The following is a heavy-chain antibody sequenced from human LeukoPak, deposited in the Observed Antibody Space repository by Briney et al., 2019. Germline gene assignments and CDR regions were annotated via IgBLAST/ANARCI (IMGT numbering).Heavy chain of an antibody. Sequence: GGSLRLACAASGFTFSSYAMIWVRQAPGKALEWVSPIRWSDGSTYYADGEKRRFTIPRHNSKTTLSLKMKSLRDEATAVYYCAKAKGSKYYYDSSGYPLDYWGQGTLVTVSS. CDR1: GFTFSSYA. CDR2: IRWSDGST. D-gene: IGHD3-22*01. J-gene: IGHJ4*02. CDR3: AKAKGSKYYYDSSGYPLDY. V-gene: IGHV3-23*01.